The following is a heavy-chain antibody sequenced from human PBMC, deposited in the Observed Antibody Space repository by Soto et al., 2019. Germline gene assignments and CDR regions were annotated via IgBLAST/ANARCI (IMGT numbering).Heavy chain of an antibody. D-gene: IGHD5-12*01. CDR2: ISGGNTI. CDR3: VRGHSGLDI. V-gene: IGHV3-11*01. Sequence: QVQMVESGGGLVKPGGSLRLSSAGSGFTFSDYYMSWIRQIPGKGLEWISYISGGNTIYYIDSVKGRFTLSRDSAKNSLYLQMDSLRAEDTAVYYCVRGHSGLDIWGQGTMVTVSS. J-gene: IGHJ3*02. CDR1: GFTFSDYY.